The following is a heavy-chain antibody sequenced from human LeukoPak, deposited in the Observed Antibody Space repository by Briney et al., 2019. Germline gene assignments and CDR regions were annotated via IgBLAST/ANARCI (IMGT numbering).Heavy chain of an antibody. D-gene: IGHD4/OR15-4a*01. CDR1: GGSIRSSDYY. Sequence: SETLSLTCTVSGGSIRSSDYYWAWIRQSPGKGLEWIGSIYYSGSTYYNPSLKSRVTISVDTSKNQFSLKLSSVTAADTAVYYCASLEGPYGEVGYWGQGTLVTVSS. CDR3: ASLEGPYGEVGY. V-gene: IGHV4-39*01. J-gene: IGHJ4*02. CDR2: IYYSGST.